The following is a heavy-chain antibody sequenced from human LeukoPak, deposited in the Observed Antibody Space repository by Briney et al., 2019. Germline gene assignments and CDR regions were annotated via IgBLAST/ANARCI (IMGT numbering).Heavy chain of an antibody. Sequence: GGSLRLSCAASGFTFNIYGMHWVRQAPGKGLEWVSFIRHDGSNKYYADSVKGRFTISRDTSKNTLYLQMNSLRAEDTAVYYCAKHVSSGWSNFDYWGQGTLVTVSS. CDR2: IRHDGSNK. J-gene: IGHJ4*02. V-gene: IGHV3-30*02. CDR1: GFTFNIYG. D-gene: IGHD6-19*01. CDR3: AKHVSSGWSNFDY.